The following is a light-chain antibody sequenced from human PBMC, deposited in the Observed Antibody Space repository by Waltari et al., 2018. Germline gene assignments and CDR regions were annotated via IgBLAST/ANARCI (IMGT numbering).Light chain of an antibody. J-gene: IGKJ2*01. CDR2: WAS. V-gene: IGKV4-1*01. Sequence: DFVMTQSPDSLAVSMVERATNSWRSSQTILQSSNNKNYLAWYQQKPGQPPRLLIYWASTRESGVPDRFSGSGSETYFTLTITNLQVEDVALYYCHQYYGSPDTFGQGTRLDIK. CDR3: HQYYGSPDT. CDR1: QTILQSSNNKNY.